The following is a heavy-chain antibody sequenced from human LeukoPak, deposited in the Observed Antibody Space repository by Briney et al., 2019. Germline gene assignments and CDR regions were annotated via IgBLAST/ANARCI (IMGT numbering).Heavy chain of an antibody. CDR1: GGSISSSSYY. CDR2: IYYSGST. D-gene: IGHD6-13*01. J-gene: IGHJ4*02. CDR3: ARVGFFSSWQTKSYYFDY. V-gene: IGHV4-39*07. Sequence: SSETLSLTCTVSGGSISSSSYYWGCIRQPPGKGLECIGSIYYSGSTCYNPSVKSRVTISVVTAKHQFSLKLSSVTAADTAVYYCARVGFFSSWQTKSYYFDYWGQGTLVTVSS.